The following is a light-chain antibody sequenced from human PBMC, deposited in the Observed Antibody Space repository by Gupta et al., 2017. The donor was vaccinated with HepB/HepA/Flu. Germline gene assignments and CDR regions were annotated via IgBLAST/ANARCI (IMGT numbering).Light chain of an antibody. J-gene: IGKJ2*01. CDR2: EVS. CDR1: QSLVSTDGNTY. V-gene: IGKV2-30*01. CDR3: LQGTHWPYT. Sequence: DVVMTQSPLSLPVTLGQPASISCRSSQSLVSTDGNTYLSWLQQRPGQSPRRLIYEVSSRDSGVPDRVSGSGSGTDFTLRISRVEAEDVGVYYCLQGTHWPYTFGQGTKLEIK.